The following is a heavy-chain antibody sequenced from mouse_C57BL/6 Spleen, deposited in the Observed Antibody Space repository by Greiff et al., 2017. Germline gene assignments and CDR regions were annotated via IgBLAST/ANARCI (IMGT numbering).Heavy chain of an antibody. J-gene: IGHJ2*01. CDR1: GFNIKDYY. CDR3: ASYCYGSSYDD. D-gene: IGHD1-1*01. Sequence: EVQLQQSGAELVKPGASVKLSCTASGFNIKDYYMHWVKQRTEQGLEWIGRIDPEDGETKYAPKFQGKATITADPASNPAYLQRSSLTSEDTAVYYCASYCYGSSYDDWGQGTTLTVSS. V-gene: IGHV14-2*01. CDR2: IDPEDGET.